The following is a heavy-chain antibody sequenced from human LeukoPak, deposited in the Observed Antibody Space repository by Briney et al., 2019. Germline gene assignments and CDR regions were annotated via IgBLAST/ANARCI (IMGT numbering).Heavy chain of an antibody. CDR2: IYYSGST. CDR1: GGSISSGGYY. J-gene: IGHJ4*02. CDR3: ARGSLTRGGDY. V-gene: IGHV4-31*03. Sequence: SETLSLTCTVSGGSISSGGYYWSWIRQHPGKGLEWIGYIYYSGSTYYNPSLKGRVTISVDTSKNQFSLKLSSVTAADTAVYYCARGSLTRGGDYWGQGTLVTVSS. D-gene: IGHD3-10*01.